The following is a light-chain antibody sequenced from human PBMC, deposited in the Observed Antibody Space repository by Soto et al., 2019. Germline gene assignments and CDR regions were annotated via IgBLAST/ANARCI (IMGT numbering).Light chain of an antibody. J-gene: IGLJ2*01. CDR3: SSYTDTSTLGA. CDR1: TSNIGGYDY. CDR2: GVT. V-gene: IGLV2-14*03. Sequence: QSALTQPASVSGSPGQSITISCTGTTSNIGGYDYVSWYQQHPSKAPKLMIYGVTNRPSGVSNRFSGSKSGNTASLTISGLQAEDAADYYCSSYTDTSTLGAFGGGTKLTVL.